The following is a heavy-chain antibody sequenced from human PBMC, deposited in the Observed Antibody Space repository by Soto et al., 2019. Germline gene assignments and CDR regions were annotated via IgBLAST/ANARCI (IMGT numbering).Heavy chain of an antibody. D-gene: IGHD5-12*01. J-gene: IGHJ4*02. CDR1: GFTVSSNY. Sequence: PGGSLRLSCAASGFTVSSNYMSWVRQAPGKGLEWVSVIYSGGSTYYADSVKGRFTISRDNSKNTLYLQMNSLRAEDTAVYYCAKDPRYSGYSDLDYWGQGTLVTVSS. V-gene: IGHV3-53*01. CDR2: IYSGGST. CDR3: AKDPRYSGYSDLDY.